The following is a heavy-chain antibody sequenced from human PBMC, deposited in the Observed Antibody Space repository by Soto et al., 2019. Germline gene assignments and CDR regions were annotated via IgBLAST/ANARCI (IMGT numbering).Heavy chain of an antibody. V-gene: IGHV3-21*01. CDR3: ASYDGLSSTNVKAFDI. CDR1: GFTFSRYY. D-gene: IGHD2-2*01. J-gene: IGHJ3*02. CDR2: ISTTSTYT. Sequence: ELQLVESGGGLVEPGESLRLSCAASGFTFSRYYMNWVRQAPGKGLEWVSSISTTSTYTHYADSLKGRFTISRDNAKKLLNLQMDSLRAEDTAVYYCASYDGLSSTNVKAFDIWGQGTKVTVSS.